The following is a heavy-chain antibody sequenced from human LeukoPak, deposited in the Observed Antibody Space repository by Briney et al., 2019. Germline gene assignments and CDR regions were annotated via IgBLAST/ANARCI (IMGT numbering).Heavy chain of an antibody. V-gene: IGHV3-30*02. CDR3: AKMGYSYGQVGYYSDY. J-gene: IGHJ4*02. CDR1: GFTFSSYG. Sequence: PGGSLRLSCAASGFTFSSYGMHWVRQAPGKGLEWVAFIRYDGSNKYYADSVKGRFTISRDNSKNTLYLQMNSLRAEDTAVYYCAKMGYSYGQVGYYSDYWGQGTLVTVSS. CDR2: IRYDGSNK. D-gene: IGHD5-18*01.